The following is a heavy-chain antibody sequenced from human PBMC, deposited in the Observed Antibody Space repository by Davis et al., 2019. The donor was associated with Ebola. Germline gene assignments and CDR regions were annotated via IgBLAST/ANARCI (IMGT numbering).Heavy chain of an antibody. V-gene: IGHV3-23*01. D-gene: IGHD5-18*01. CDR3: ARARRGYSEYGMDV. Sequence: GESLKISCAASGFTFSSYAMSWVRQAPGKGLEWVSVISGGGAPYYADSVKGRFTTFRDNSKNTLYLQMNSLRAEDTAVYYCARARRGYSEYGMDVWGQGTTVTVSS. CDR1: GFTFSSYA. CDR2: ISGGGAP. J-gene: IGHJ6*02.